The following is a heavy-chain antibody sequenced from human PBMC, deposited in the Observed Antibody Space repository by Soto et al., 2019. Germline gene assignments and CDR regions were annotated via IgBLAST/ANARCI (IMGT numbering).Heavy chain of an antibody. CDR1: GGTFSSYA. D-gene: IGHD3-10*01. J-gene: IGHJ6*02. V-gene: IGHV1-69*01. CDR2: IIPIFGTA. Sequence: QVQLVQSGAEVKKPGSSVKFSCKASGGTFSSYAISWVRQAPGQGLEWMGGIIPIFGTANYGQKFQGRVTITADESTSTAYMELSSLRSEDTAVYYCARGGSGSYSGNVNYYYYGMDVWGQGTTVTVSS. CDR3: ARGGSGSYSGNVNYYYYGMDV.